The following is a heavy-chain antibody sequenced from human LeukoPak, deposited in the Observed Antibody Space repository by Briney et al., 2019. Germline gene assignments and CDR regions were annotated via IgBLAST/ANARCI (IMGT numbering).Heavy chain of an antibody. D-gene: IGHD3-10*01. CDR1: GFTFSSYN. Sequence: PGGSLRLSCAASGFTFSSYNMNWVRQAPGKGLEWVSSISSSSSHIYYADSVKGRFTITRDNAKNSLYLQMNSLRAEDTAVYYCATGSQIRETAFWGQGTLVTVSS. J-gene: IGHJ4*02. CDR2: ISSSSSHI. CDR3: ATGSQIRETAF. V-gene: IGHV3-21*04.